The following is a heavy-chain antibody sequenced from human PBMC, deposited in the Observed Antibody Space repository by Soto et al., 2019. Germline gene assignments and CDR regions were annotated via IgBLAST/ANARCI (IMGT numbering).Heavy chain of an antibody. V-gene: IGHV4-38-2*02. Sequence: SETLSLTCAVSGFFISSGNYWGWSRKPPGKGLEWIGSIFHGGNTYYNPSLKSRVTISVDMSKNQFSLKLNSVTAADTAVYFCAREYYDFWSVTFSYYGMDVWGQGTTVTVSS. CDR2: IFHGGNT. CDR1: GFFISSGNY. J-gene: IGHJ6*02. CDR3: AREYYDFWSVTFSYYGMDV. D-gene: IGHD3-3*01.